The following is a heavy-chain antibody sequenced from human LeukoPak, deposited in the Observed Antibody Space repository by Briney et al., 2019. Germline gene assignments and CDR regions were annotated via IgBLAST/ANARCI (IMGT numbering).Heavy chain of an antibody. Sequence: GGSLRLSCAASGFTFSSYSMNWVRQAPGKGLEWVSSISSSSYIYYADSVKGRFTISRDNAKNSLYLQMNSLRAEDTAVYYCARDRSRFLEYELDYWGQGTLVTVSS. CDR1: GFTFSSYS. V-gene: IGHV3-21*01. J-gene: IGHJ4*02. D-gene: IGHD3-3*01. CDR3: ARDRSRFLEYELDY. CDR2: ISSSSYI.